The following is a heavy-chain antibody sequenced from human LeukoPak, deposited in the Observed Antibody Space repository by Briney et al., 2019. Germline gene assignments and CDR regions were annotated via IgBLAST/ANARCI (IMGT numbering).Heavy chain of an antibody. CDR2: ISSSSSYI. J-gene: IGHJ4*02. Sequence: GGSLRLSCAASGFTFSSYSMNWVRQAPGKGLEWVSSISSSSSYIYYADSVKGRFTISRDNAKNSLFLQMNSLRDEDTAVYYCASRAYGDYGFDYWGQGTLVTVSS. CDR1: GFTFSSYS. CDR3: ASRAYGDYGFDY. D-gene: IGHD4-17*01. V-gene: IGHV3-21*01.